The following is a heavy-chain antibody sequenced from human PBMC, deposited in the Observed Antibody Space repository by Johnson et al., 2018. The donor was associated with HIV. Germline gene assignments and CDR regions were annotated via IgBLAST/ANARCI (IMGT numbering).Heavy chain of an antibody. V-gene: IGHV3-30*03. J-gene: IGHJ3*01. CDR1: GFTFSNFG. D-gene: IGHD1-7*01. Sequence: QVQLVESAGGVVQPGRSLRLSCAASGFTFSNFGMHWVRQAPGKGLEWVAVISYDESNKYYADSVKGRFTISRDNAKNSLYLHMNSLRAEDTALYYCAREPELELQFSHAFDFWGQGTMVSVSS. CDR2: ISYDESNK. CDR3: AREPELELQFSHAFDF.